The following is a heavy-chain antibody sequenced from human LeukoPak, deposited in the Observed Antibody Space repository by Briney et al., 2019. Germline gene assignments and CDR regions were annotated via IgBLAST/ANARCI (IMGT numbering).Heavy chain of an antibody. D-gene: IGHD3-22*01. J-gene: IGHJ5*02. V-gene: IGHV4-59*01. CDR1: GGSISSYY. Sequence: PSETLSLTCSVSGGSISSYYWSWIRQPPGKGLEWIGYIHYSGSTNYNPSLKSRVSISVDTSKNQFSLKLNTVTAEDTAVYYCAGGVDYYDSSGPWGQGTLVTVSS. CDR2: IHYSGST. CDR3: AGGVDYYDSSGP.